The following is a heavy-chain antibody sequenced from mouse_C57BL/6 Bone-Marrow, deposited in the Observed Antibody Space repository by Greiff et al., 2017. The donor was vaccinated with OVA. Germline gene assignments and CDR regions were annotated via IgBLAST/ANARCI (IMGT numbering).Heavy chain of an antibody. J-gene: IGHJ2*01. Sequence: EVKLVESGGGLVKPGGSLKLSCAASGFTFSDYGMHWVRQAPEKGLEWVAYISSGSSTIYYADTVKGRFTISRDNAKNTLFLQMTSLRSEDTAMYYCARYGYDGRDYWGRGTTLTVSS. D-gene: IGHD2-2*01. CDR2: ISSGSSTI. CDR1: GFTFSDYG. V-gene: IGHV5-17*01. CDR3: ARYGYDGRDY.